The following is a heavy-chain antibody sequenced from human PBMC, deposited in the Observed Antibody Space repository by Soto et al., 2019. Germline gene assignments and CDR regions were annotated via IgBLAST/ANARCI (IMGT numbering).Heavy chain of an antibody. Sequence: EVQLVESGGGLIQSGGSLRLSCAASGITVSRNYMSWVRQAPGKGLEWVSVIYGGGVTQYAEFVQGRFIISRDNSKNSLYLQMNSLRAEDTAVYYCARDEYGDDVGGFDCWGRGTQVTVSS. CDR1: GITVSRNY. V-gene: IGHV3-53*01. D-gene: IGHD4-17*01. J-gene: IGHJ4*02. CDR3: ARDEYGDDVGGFDC. CDR2: IYGGGVT.